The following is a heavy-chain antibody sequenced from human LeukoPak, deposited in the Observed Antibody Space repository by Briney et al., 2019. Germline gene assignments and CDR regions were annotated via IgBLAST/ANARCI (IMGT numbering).Heavy chain of an antibody. Sequence: GGSLRLSCAASGFTFSDSYMTWVRQAPGKGLEWVSVIYSGGSTYYADSVKGRFTISRDNSKNTLYLQMNSLRAEDTAVYYCAKPARTDYADYWGQGTLVTVSS. J-gene: IGHJ4*02. CDR3: AKPARTDYADY. CDR1: GFTFSDSY. V-gene: IGHV3-53*01. CDR2: IYSGGST. D-gene: IGHD1-14*01.